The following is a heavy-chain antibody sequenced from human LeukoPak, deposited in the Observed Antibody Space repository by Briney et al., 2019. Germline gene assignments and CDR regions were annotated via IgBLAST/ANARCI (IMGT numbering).Heavy chain of an antibody. D-gene: IGHD5-12*01. CDR1: GFTFDGYG. V-gene: IGHV3-20*04. CDR2: INWNGGST. CDR3: AKVKGVATILFGDPFDY. J-gene: IGHJ4*02. Sequence: PGGSLRLSCAASGFTFDGYGMSWVRQAPGKGLEWVSGINWNGGSTGYADSVKGRFTISRDNAKNSLYLQMNSLRAEDTALYYCAKVKGVATILFGDPFDYWGQGTLVTVSS.